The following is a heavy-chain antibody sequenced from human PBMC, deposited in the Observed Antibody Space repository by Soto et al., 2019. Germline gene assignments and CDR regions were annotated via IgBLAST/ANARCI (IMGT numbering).Heavy chain of an antibody. CDR1: GFTFNTHG. CDR2: ISARSNDI. CDR3: ARDGYYNVDY. D-gene: IGHD3-9*01. J-gene: IGHJ4*02. Sequence: VGSLRLSCAASGFTFNTHGRHCVRQAPGKGLEWISYISARSNDIQYTESVKGRFTISRDNAENSLYLQMNSLRAEDTALYYCARDGYYNVDYWGQGTLVTVSS. V-gene: IGHV3-21*05.